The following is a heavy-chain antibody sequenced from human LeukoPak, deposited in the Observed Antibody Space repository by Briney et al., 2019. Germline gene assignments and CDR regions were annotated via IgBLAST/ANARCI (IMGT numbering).Heavy chain of an antibody. CDR2: ISSSETYR. J-gene: IGHJ5*02. CDR1: GFTFSTHS. D-gene: IGHD1-26*01. Sequence: GGSLRLSCAASGFTFSTHSMNWVRQAPGKGLEWVSSISSSETYRYYADSLKGRLTISRDNAKNSLYLQMNSLRAEDTAVYYCVRGEVWFDPWGQGTLVTVSA. CDR3: VRGEVWFDP. V-gene: IGHV3-21*06.